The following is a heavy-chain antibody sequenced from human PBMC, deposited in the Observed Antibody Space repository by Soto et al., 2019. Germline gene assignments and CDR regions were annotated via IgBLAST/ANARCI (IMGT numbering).Heavy chain of an antibody. CDR2: IYYSGST. CDR1: GGSISSSSYY. Sequence: SETLSLTCTVSGGSISSSSYYWSWIRQLPGKGLEWIGYIYYSGSTNYNPSLKSRVTISVDTSKNQFSLKLSSVTAADTAVFYCARRYGWNFDYWGQGTLVTVSS. CDR3: ARRYGWNFDY. J-gene: IGHJ4*02. D-gene: IGHD6-19*01. V-gene: IGHV4-61*05.